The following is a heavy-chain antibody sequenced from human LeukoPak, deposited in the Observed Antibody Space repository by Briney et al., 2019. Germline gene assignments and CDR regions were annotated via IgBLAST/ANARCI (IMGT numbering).Heavy chain of an antibody. V-gene: IGHV1-46*01. CDR2: INPSGGPA. CDR1: GYTFTRYY. Sequence: ASVKVSCKASGYTFTRYYIHWVRQAPGQGLEWMGIINPSGGPANYAQKLQGRVTMTTDTSTSTAYMELRSLRSDDTAVYYCARDSRTDSRTSGVRGVIGYWGQGTLVTVSS. J-gene: IGHJ4*02. D-gene: IGHD3-10*01. CDR3: ARDSRTDSRTSGVRGVIGY.